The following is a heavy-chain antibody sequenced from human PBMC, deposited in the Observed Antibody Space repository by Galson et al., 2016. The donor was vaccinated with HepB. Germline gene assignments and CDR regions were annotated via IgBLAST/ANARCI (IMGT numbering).Heavy chain of an antibody. J-gene: IGHJ4*02. CDR2: INPSSGST. CDR3: ARDRKSVDWLLYNGHFDS. V-gene: IGHV1-46*01. CDR1: GYTFSNYY. Sequence: SVKVSCKASGYTFSNYYMHWVRQAPGQGLEWTGIINPSSGSTTYAQKFQVRVTMTRDTSASTVYMDLSSLRSEDTAVYYCARDRKSVDWLLYNGHFDSWGQGTLVTVSS. D-gene: IGHD3-9*01.